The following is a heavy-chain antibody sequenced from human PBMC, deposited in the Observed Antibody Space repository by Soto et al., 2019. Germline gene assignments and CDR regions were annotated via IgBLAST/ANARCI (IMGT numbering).Heavy chain of an antibody. CDR2: IYKSAAT. CDR1: VYCISSVYCL. V-gene: IGHV4-30-4*01. Sequence: SSSXSLACSFGVYCISSVYCLWSWIRQPPGHALEYIGYIYKSAATYYNPSFESRVAISLDTSKSQFSLNVTYVTAADTAVYFCARGRYCINGRCFQNWFDSWGQRPLVNVYS. D-gene: IGHD2-8*01. J-gene: IGHJ5*01. CDR3: ARGRYCINGRCFQNWFDS.